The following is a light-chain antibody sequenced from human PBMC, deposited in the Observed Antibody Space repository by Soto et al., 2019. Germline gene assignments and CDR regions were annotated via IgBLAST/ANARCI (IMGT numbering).Light chain of an antibody. V-gene: IGKV3-15*01. CDR3: QQYRNWPRT. J-gene: IGKJ1*01. CDR2: GAF. CDR1: QNINTN. Sequence: DIVMTQSPATLSVSPGERATLSCRASQNINTNLAWYQQKPGQAPRLLVYGAFTRAPGIPARFSGSGSGTEFALTITSLQSEDYAVYYCQQYRNWPRTFGQGTKVDIK.